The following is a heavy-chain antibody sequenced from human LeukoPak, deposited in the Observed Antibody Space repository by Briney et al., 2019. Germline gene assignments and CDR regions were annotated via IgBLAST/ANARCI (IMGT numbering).Heavy chain of an antibody. D-gene: IGHD3-10*01. J-gene: IGHJ6*02. CDR3: ARAAALVRGVIITSPPDYYYYGMDV. CDR2: IYYSGST. Sequence: PSETLSLTCTVSGGSIGSGGYYWSWIRQHPGKGLEWIGYIYYSGSTYYNPSLKSRVTISVDTSKNQFSLKLSSVTAADTAVYYCARAAALVRGVIITSPPDYYYYGMDVWGQGTTVTVSS. CDR1: GGSIGSGGYY. V-gene: IGHV4-31*03.